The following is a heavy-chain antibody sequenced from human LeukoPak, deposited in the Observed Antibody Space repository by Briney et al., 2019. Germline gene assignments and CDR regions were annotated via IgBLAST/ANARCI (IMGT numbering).Heavy chain of an antibody. CDR2: IDHTGST. J-gene: IGHJ6*03. V-gene: IGHV4-59*11. D-gene: IGHD6-13*01. CDR3: ARGRVSSSSWSSTYYYYFYMDV. Sequence: PSETLSLTCSVSGDSISMHYWSWIRQPPGKGLEWIGYIDHTGSTNYNPSLNSRVTISRDTSKNHFSLELSSVTAADTAVYFCARGRVSSSSWSSTYYYYFYMDVWGKGTTVTVSS. CDR1: GDSISMHY.